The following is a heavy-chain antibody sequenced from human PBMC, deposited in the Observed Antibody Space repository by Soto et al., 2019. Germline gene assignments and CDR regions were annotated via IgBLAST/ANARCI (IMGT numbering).Heavy chain of an antibody. CDR3: ARLIHCRTTSCYFDY. D-gene: IGHD2-2*01. Sequence: QLQLQESGPGLVKPSETLSLTCTVSGGSISSSSYYWAWVRQPPGKGLEWIGSIYYSGTTYYNPSLKTRVTISEDTSKNQVSLKLSSVTAADTALFYCARLIHCRTTSCYFDYWGQGTLVTVSS. CDR1: GGSISSSSYY. V-gene: IGHV4-39*01. J-gene: IGHJ4*02. CDR2: IYYSGTT.